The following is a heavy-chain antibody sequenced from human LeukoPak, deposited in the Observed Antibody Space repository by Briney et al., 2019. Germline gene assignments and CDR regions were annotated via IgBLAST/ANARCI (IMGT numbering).Heavy chain of an antibody. J-gene: IGHJ4*02. V-gene: IGHV3-23*01. Sequence: PGGSLRLSCAASGFTFSNYAMSWVRQAPGKGLEWVSAITGSGGNTYYADSVKGRFTISRDNSKNTLYLQMNSLRDEDTAVYYCAKWGDFDVLTGSYVPDFWGQGTLVTVSS. D-gene: IGHD3-9*01. CDR2: ITGSGGNT. CDR3: AKWGDFDVLTGSYVPDF. CDR1: GFTFSNYA.